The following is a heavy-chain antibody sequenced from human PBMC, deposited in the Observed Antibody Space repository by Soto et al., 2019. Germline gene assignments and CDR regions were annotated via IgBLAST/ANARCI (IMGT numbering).Heavy chain of an antibody. CDR1: GFTFSSYA. Sequence: EVQLLEAGGGLVQPGGSLRLSCVASGFTFSSYAMNWARQAPGKGLEWVSGISGSGGSTYYTDSVKGRFTISRDNFKNTLYLQMNSLRAEDTAVYYCAKDQNYSYSPSFDHWGQGTLVTFPS. D-gene: IGHD3-10*01. CDR2: ISGSGGST. CDR3: AKDQNYSYSPSFDH. V-gene: IGHV3-23*01. J-gene: IGHJ4*02.